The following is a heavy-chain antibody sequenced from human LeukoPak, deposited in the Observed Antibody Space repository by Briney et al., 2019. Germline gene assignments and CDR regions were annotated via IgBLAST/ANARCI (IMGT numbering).Heavy chain of an antibody. V-gene: IGHV4-39*07. CDR2: IYHSGST. CDR3: ARFPRNNYYDSSGYYSDY. CDR1: GGSISSSSYY. D-gene: IGHD3-22*01. Sequence: SETLSLTCTVSGGSISSSSYYWGWIRQPPGKGLEWIGSIYHSGSTYYNPSFKSRVTISVDTSKNQFSLKLSSVTAADTAVYYCARFPRNNYYDSSGYYSDYWGQGTLVTVSS. J-gene: IGHJ4*02.